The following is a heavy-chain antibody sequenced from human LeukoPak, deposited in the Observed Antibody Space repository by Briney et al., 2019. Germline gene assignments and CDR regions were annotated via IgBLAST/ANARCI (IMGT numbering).Heavy chain of an antibody. V-gene: IGHV4-59*01. CDR2: IYYSGST. D-gene: IGHD6-19*01. CDR1: GGSISSYY. Sequence: SETLSLTCTVSGGSISSYYWSWIRQPPGKGLEWIGYIYYSGSTNYNPSLKGRVTISVDTSKNQFSLKLSSVTAADTAVYYCARAERWLVPSNEQRIYFDYWGQGTLVTVSS. J-gene: IGHJ4*02. CDR3: ARAERWLVPSNEQRIYFDY.